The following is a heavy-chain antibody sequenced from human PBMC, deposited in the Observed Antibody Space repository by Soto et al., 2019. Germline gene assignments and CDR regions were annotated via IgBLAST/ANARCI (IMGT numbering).Heavy chain of an antibody. Sequence: DSVKVSCKASGYTFTSYYMHWVRQAPGQGLEWMGIINPSGGSTSYAQKFQGRVTMTRDTSTSTVYMELSSLRSEDTAVYYCARDGPSVTPLDYWGQGTLVTVSS. CDR3: ARDGPSVTPLDY. J-gene: IGHJ4*02. CDR2: INPSGGST. V-gene: IGHV1-46*01. D-gene: IGHD4-17*01. CDR1: GYTFTSYY.